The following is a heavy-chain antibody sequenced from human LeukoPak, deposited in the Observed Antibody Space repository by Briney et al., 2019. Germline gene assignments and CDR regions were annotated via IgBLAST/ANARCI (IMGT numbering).Heavy chain of an antibody. CDR1: GFTFSSYS. CDR2: ISSSSSTI. J-gene: IGHJ4*02. V-gene: IGHV3-48*01. CDR3: ARNLGDIVLMVYAISAFDY. Sequence: GSLRLSCAASGFTFSSYSMNWVRQAPGKGLEWVSYISSSSSTIYYADSVKGRFTISRDNAKNSLYLQMNSLRAEDTAVYYCARNLGDIVLMVYAISAFDYWGQGTLVTVSS. D-gene: IGHD2-8*01.